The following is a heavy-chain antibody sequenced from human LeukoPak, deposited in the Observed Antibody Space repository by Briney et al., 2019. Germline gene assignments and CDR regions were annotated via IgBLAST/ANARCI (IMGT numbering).Heavy chain of an antibody. CDR3: ARASPYYYDSSGYINAFDI. D-gene: IGHD3-22*01. J-gene: IGHJ3*02. V-gene: IGHV1-18*01. CDR1: GYTFTSYG. CDR2: ISAYNGNT. Sequence: GASVKVSCKASGYTFTSYGISWVRQAPGQGLEWMGWISAYNGNTNYAQKLQGRVTMTTDTSRSEAYMELRSLRSDDTAVYYCARASPYYYDSSGYINAFDIWGQGTMVTVSS.